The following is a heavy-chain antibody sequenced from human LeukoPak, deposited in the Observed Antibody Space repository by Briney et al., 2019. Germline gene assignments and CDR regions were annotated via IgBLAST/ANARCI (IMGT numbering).Heavy chain of an antibody. V-gene: IGHV1-2*02. CDR1: GYTFTGYH. CDR2: IDPNSGDT. J-gene: IGHJ4*02. CDR3: ARDFNAAFDS. D-gene: IGHD2-2*01. Sequence: ASVKVSCKASGYTFTGYHIHWVRQAPGQGVEWMGWIDPNSGDTNYPQKFQGRVTMTRDTSISAAYMDLRSLRFDDTAVYYCARDFNAAFDSWGQGTLVTVSS.